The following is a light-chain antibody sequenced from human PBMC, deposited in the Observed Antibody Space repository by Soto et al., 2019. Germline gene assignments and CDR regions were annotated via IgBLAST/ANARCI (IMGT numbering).Light chain of an antibody. CDR3: SSYTSSSTLV. CDR1: SSDVGDFDC. V-gene: IGLV2-14*01. CDR2: EVS. Sequence: QPASVSGSPGQSITISCTGTSSDVGDFDCVSWYQQHPGKAPKLMIYEVSDRPSGVSNRFSGSKSGDTASLTISGLQAEDEADYYCSSYTSSSTLVFGGGTKVTVL. J-gene: IGLJ2*01.